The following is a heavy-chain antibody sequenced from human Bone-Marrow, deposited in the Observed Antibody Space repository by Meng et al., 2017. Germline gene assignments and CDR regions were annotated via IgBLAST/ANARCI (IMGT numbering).Heavy chain of an antibody. J-gene: IGHJ4*02. CDR3: ATLGYCSGGSCYPNTIDY. D-gene: IGHD2-15*01. CDR1: GGSFSDYY. CDR2: INQSGST. V-gene: IGHV4-34*01. Sequence: GSLRLSCAVYGGSFSDYYLTWIRQPPGKGLEWIGEINQSGSTYYNPSLKSRVTISVDTSKNQFSLKLSSVTAADTAVYYCATLGYCSGGSCYPNTIDYWGQGTLVTVSS.